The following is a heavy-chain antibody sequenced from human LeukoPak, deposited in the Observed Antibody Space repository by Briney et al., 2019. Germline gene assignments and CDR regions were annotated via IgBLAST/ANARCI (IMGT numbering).Heavy chain of an antibody. CDR2: IRGSDGST. V-gene: IGHV3-23*01. D-gene: IGHD4-17*01. CDR1: GFPFSTYA. CDR3: AKDVYGDYGGLDY. J-gene: IGHJ4*02. Sequence: GGSLRLSRAASGFPFSTYAMSWVRQAPGTGLEWVSSIRGSDGSTYYADSVKGRFAISRDNSKNTLYLQMNSLRAEDTAVYYCAKDVYGDYGGLDYWGQGTLVTVSS.